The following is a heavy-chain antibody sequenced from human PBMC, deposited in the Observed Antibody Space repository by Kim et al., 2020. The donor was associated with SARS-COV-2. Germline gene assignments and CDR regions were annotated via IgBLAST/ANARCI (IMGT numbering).Heavy chain of an antibody. D-gene: IGHD1-1*01. V-gene: IGHV3-33*08. Sequence: GGSLRLSCAASGFTFSSYGMHWVRQAPGKGLEWVAVIWYDGSNKYYADSVKGRFTISRDNSKITLYLQMNSLGAEDTAVYYCARDKGPLQRDSYYYGMDVWGQGTTVTVSS. CDR3: ARDKGPLQRDSYYYGMDV. J-gene: IGHJ6*02. CDR2: IWYDGSNK. CDR1: GFTFSSYG.